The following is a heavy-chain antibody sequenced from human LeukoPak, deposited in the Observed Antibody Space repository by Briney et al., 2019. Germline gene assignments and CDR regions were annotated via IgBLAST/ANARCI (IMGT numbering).Heavy chain of an antibody. J-gene: IGHJ5*02. D-gene: IGHD3-9*01. Sequence: SETLSLTCTVSGGSISSYYWSWIRQPPGKGLEWIGYIYYSGSTYYNPSLKSRVTISVDTSKNQFSLKLSSVTAADTAVYYCARELDSSNWFDPWGRGTLVTVSS. CDR1: GGSISSYY. CDR2: IYYSGST. V-gene: IGHV4-59*12. CDR3: ARELDSSNWFDP.